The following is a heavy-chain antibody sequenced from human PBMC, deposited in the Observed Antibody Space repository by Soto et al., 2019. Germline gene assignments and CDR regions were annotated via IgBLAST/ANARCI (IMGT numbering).Heavy chain of an antibody. CDR1: GFTFSSYG. J-gene: IGHJ4*02. CDR2: ISYDRSNK. CDR3: AKGGCSSTSCYFTGFDY. V-gene: IGHV3-30*18. D-gene: IGHD2-2*01. Sequence: GGSLRLSCAASGFTFSSYGMHWVRQAPGKGLEWVAVISYDRSNKYYADSVKGRFTISRDNSKNTLYLQMNSLRAEDTAVYYCAKGGCSSTSCYFTGFDYWGQGTLVTVS.